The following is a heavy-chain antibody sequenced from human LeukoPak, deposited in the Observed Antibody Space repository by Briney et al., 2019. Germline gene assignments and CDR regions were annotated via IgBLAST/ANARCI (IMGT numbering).Heavy chain of an antibody. CDR2: ISGSGGST. D-gene: IGHD3-16*01. Sequence: PGGSLRLSCAASGFTFSSYAMSWVRQAPGKGLEWVSGISGSGGSTYSADSVKGRFTISRDNSKNTLYLQMNSLRAEDTAVYYCAKGTFREGTFDYWGQGTLVTVSS. CDR1: GFTFSSYA. CDR3: AKGTFREGTFDY. V-gene: IGHV3-23*01. J-gene: IGHJ4*02.